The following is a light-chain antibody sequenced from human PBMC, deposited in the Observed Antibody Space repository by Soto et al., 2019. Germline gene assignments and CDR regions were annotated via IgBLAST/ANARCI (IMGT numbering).Light chain of an antibody. CDR3: LQDYNYPLT. CDR2: AAY. J-gene: IGKJ4*01. V-gene: IGKV1-6*01. CDR1: QGIRND. Sequence: AIQMTQSPSSLSASVGDRVTITCRASQGIRNDLGWYQQKPGKAHRLLIYAAYSLQSGVQSRFSGSGSGTDFTLTIRSLQPEDFATYYCLQDYNYPLTFGGGTKVDIK.